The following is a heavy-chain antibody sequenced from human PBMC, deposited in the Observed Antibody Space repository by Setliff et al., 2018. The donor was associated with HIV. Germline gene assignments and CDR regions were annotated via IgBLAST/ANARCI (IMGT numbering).Heavy chain of an antibody. Sequence: GESLKISCEGSGYSFTSYWIVWVRQIPGKGLEWMGSIFPGDSDTRYSPSFQGQVTISADESTRTAYLQWSSLRASDTAIYYCARHGGEDNANPKGPFDSWGQGTQVTVSS. CDR3: ARHGGEDNANPKGPFDS. D-gene: IGHD3-16*01. CDR2: IFPGDSDT. J-gene: IGHJ4*02. CDR1: GYSFTSYW. V-gene: IGHV5-51*01.